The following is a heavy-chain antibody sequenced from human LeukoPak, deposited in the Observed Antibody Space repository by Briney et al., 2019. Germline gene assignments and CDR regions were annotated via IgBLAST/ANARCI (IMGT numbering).Heavy chain of an antibody. CDR3: ARSRYVRYCSSTSCSYYFDY. CDR2: INPNSGGT. CDR1: GYTFTGYY. J-gene: IGHJ4*02. V-gene: IGHV1-2*02. Sequence: GASVKVSCKASGYTFTGYYMHWVRQAPGQGLEWMGWINPNSGGTNYAQKFQGRVTMTRDTSIGTAYMELSRLRSDDTAVYYCARSRYVRYCSSTSCSYYFDYWGQGTLVTVSS. D-gene: IGHD2-2*01.